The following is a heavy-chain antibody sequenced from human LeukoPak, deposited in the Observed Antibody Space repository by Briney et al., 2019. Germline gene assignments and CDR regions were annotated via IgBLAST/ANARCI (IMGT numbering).Heavy chain of an antibody. CDR3: AKAENDIRTVAGANDP. J-gene: IGHJ5*02. D-gene: IGHD6-13*01. CDR1: GFTFSSYA. Sequence: GGSLSLSCAASGFTFSSYAMNWVRQAPGKGLEWVSVISGSGGTTYYADSVKGRFTISRDNPKNTLYLQMDSLRAEDTAVYYCAKAENDIRTVAGANDPWGQGTLVTVSA. V-gene: IGHV3-23*01. CDR2: ISGSGGTT.